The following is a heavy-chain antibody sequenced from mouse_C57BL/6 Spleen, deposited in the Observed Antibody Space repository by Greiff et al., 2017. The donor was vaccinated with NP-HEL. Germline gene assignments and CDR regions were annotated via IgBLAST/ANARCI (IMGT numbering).Heavy chain of an antibody. J-gene: IGHJ4*01. CDR2: IWGGGST. Sequence: VKLMESGPGLVAPSQSLSITCTVSGFSLTSYGVDWVRQPPGKGLEWLGVIWGGGSTNYNSALMYRLSISKDNSKIKVCLKMNSRQTDDTAMYYWAKQGRKGAMDYWGQGTSVTVSS. V-gene: IGHV2-9*01. CDR3: AKQGRKGAMDY. CDR1: GFSLTSYG.